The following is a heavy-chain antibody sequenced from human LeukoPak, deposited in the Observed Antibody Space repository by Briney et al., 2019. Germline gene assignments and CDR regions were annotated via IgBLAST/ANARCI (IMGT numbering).Heavy chain of an antibody. Sequence: EASVKVSCKVSGYTLTELSMHWVRQAPGKGLEWMGGFDPEDGETIYAQKFQGRVTMTEDTSTDTAYMELSSLRSEDTAVYYCATAGLGFADVSPFDYWGQGTLVTVSS. CDR2: FDPEDGET. CDR1: GYTLTELS. V-gene: IGHV1-24*01. D-gene: IGHD2-8*02. J-gene: IGHJ4*02. CDR3: ATAGLGFADVSPFDY.